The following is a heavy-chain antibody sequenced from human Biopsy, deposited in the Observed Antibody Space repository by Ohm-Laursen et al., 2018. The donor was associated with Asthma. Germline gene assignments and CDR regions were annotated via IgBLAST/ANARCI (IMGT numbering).Heavy chain of an antibody. CDR2: ISKDASTQ. CDR3: VRDGTDDAFDI. CDR1: GFSFSNFA. V-gene: IGHV3-30*01. Sequence: SLRLSCTAPGFSFSNFAVHWVRQAPGKGLEWVGVISKDASTQDYADSVKGRFTMARDNSKNTLDLQMNSLREEDTAVYYCVRDGTDDAFDIWGQGTVVSVSS. D-gene: IGHD1-1*01. J-gene: IGHJ3*02.